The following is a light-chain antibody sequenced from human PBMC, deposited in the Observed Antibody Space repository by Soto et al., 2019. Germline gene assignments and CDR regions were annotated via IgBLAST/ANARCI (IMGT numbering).Light chain of an antibody. Sequence: VLTQPPSASGTPGQTVTIACSGSSSNIGSNTVNWYQQLPGTAPKLLIYNDNRRPSGVPDRFSGSKSGTSASLAISGLQSEDEANYSCAASDDSLNGYVFGTGTKVTVL. J-gene: IGLJ1*01. CDR2: NDN. V-gene: IGLV1-44*01. CDR1: SSNIGSNT. CDR3: AASDDSLNGYV.